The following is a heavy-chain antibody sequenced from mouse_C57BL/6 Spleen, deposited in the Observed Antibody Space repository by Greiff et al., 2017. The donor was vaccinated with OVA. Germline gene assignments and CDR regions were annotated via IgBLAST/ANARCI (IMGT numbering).Heavy chain of an antibody. J-gene: IGHJ3*01. V-gene: IGHV1-66*01. D-gene: IGHD2-3*01. CDR3: ARSDGYSSAY. Sequence: QVQLKESGPELVKPGASVKISCKASGYSFTSYYIHWVKQRPGQGLEWIGWIYPGSGNTKYNEKFKGKATLTADTSSSTAYMQLSSLTSEDSAVYYCARSDGYSSAYWGQGTLVTVSA. CDR2: IYPGSGNT. CDR1: GYSFTSYY.